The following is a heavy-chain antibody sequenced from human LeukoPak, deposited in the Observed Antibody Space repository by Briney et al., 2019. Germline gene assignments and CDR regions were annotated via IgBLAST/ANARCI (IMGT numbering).Heavy chain of an antibody. V-gene: IGHV4-4*07. CDR2: IYTSGST. CDR1: GVSISSYY. D-gene: IGHD6-13*01. CDR3: ARDMGYSSLNWFDP. Sequence: SETLSLTCTVSGVSISSYYWSWIRQPAGKGLEWIGRIYTSGSTNYNPSLKSRVTMSVDTSKNQFSLKLSSVTAADTAVYYCARDMGYSSLNWFDPWGQGTLVTVSS. J-gene: IGHJ5*02.